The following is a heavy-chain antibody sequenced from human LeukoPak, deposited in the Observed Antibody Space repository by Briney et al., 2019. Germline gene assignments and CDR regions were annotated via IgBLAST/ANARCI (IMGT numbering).Heavy chain of an antibody. D-gene: IGHD6-13*01. CDR1: GFTFDDYA. Sequence: GGSLRLSCAASGFTFDDYAMHWVRQAPGKGLEWVSGISWNSGSIGYADSVKGRFTISRDNAKNSLYLQMKSLRAEDTALYYCAKDRAYSSSHFDYWGQGTLVTVSS. J-gene: IGHJ4*02. V-gene: IGHV3-9*01. CDR2: ISWNSGSI. CDR3: AKDRAYSSSHFDY.